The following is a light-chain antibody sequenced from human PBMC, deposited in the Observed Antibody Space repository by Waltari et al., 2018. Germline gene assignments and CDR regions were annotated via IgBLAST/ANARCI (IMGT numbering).Light chain of an antibody. Sequence: QSVLTQPPSASGTPGQRVTIPCSGSSSNIGSNYLYWYQKLPGTTPKLLIYRNNQRPSGVPDRFSGSKSGTSASLTISGLRSEDEADYYCAAWDDSLSAVVFGGGTKLTVL. CDR3: AAWDDSLSAVV. CDR2: RNN. V-gene: IGLV1-47*01. J-gene: IGLJ2*01. CDR1: SSNIGSNY.